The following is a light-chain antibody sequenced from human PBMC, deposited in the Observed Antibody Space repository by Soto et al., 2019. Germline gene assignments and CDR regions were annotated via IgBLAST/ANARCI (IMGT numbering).Light chain of an antibody. CDR3: QQHNNLPVA. CDR2: GAS. J-gene: IGKJ4*01. V-gene: IGKV3-15*01. CDR1: ESVSSY. Sequence: TLCSRASESVSSYLAWYQQKPGQAPRLLIYGASTRATDIPARFSGSGSGTEFTLTISRVLPEDFAFHSCQQHNNLPVAFPGGTKVDIK.